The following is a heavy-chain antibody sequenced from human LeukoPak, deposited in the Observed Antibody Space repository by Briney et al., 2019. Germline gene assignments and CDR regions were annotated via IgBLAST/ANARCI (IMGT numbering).Heavy chain of an antibody. CDR1: GGTFSSYA. D-gene: IGHD1-1*01. CDR2: ISPIFGTA. CDR3: ARSNLERAEDY. V-gene: IGHV1-69*06. Sequence: SVKVSCKASGGTFSSYAISWVRQAPGQGLEWMGGISPIFGTANYAQTFQGRVTITADKSTSTAYMEMSSLRSEDTAVYYCARSNLERAEDYWGQGTLVTVSS. J-gene: IGHJ4*02.